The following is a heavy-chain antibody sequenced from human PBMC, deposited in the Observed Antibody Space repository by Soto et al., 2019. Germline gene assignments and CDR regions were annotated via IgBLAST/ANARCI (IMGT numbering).Heavy chain of an antibody. CDR2: IIPIFGTA. Sequence: SVKVSCKAPGGTFSSYAISWVRQAPGQGLEWMGGIIPIFGTANYAQKFQGRVTITADESTSTAYMELSSLRSEDTAVYYCARGPPDIVVVPAAAHFDYWGQGTLVTVSS. V-gene: IGHV1-69*13. J-gene: IGHJ4*02. D-gene: IGHD2-2*01. CDR1: GGTFSSYA. CDR3: ARGPPDIVVVPAAAHFDY.